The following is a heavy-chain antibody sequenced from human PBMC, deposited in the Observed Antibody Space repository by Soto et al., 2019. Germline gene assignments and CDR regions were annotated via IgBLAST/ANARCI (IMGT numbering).Heavy chain of an antibody. CDR3: ARGYCSSTSCYNYYYGMDV. J-gene: IGHJ6*02. V-gene: IGHV5-10-1*01. D-gene: IGHD2-2*02. Sequence: GGSLKISGKGSGYSFTSYWISWVRQMPGKGLEWMGRIDPSDSYTNYSPSFQGHVTISADKSISTAYLQWSSLKASDTAMYYCARGYCSSTSCYNYYYGMDVWGQGTTVTVSS. CDR1: GYSFTSYW. CDR2: IDPSDSYT.